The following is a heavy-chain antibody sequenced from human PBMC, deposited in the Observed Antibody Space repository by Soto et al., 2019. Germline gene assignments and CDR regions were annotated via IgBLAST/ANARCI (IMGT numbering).Heavy chain of an antibody. D-gene: IGHD3-10*01. CDR2: IGANGANT. CDR1: GFTFSTYA. Sequence: EVLLLESGGGLVQPGGSLRLSCAASGFTFSTYAMTWVRQAPGKGLEWVSIIGANGANTMYADSVKGRFTISRDSSQNALYLQMNSLRAEDTAVYYCAKRFADKQSFFASWGQGTLVTVSS. V-gene: IGHV3-23*01. J-gene: IGHJ4*02. CDR3: AKRFADKQSFFAS.